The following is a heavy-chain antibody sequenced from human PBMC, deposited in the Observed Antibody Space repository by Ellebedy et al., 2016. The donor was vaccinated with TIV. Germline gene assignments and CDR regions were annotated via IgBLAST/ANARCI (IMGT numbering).Heavy chain of an antibody. J-gene: IGHJ3*01. CDR3: VQIMITYGGVTRTDAFDV. Sequence: SGPTLVXPTETLTLTCTFSGFSLTATGEGVGWVRQPPGKALDWLAIIYWDNDDRYSSSMRSRLRITKDTSRREMVLTMTNMDPVDTGTYYCVQIMITYGGVTRTDAFDVWGQGILVTVSS. V-gene: IGHV2-5*04. CDR2: IYWDNDD. CDR1: GFSLTATGEG. D-gene: IGHD3-16*01.